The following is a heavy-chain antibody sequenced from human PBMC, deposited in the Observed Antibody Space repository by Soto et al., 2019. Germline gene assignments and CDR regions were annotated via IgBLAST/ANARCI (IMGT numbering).Heavy chain of an antibody. V-gene: IGHV3-48*02. CDR3: ARGRGYCGGTNCYLDY. CDR1: GFSFSNHS. Sequence: PGGSLRLSCAASGFSFSNHSMKWVRQAPGKGLEWVSYISSSGSTIYYADSVKGRFTISRDNAKNSLYLQMNSLRDDDTAVYYCARGRGYCGGTNCYLDYWGQGALVTVSS. J-gene: IGHJ4*02. CDR2: ISSSGSTI. D-gene: IGHD2-21*01.